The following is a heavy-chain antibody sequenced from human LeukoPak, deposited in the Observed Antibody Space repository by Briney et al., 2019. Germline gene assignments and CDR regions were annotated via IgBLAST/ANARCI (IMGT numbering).Heavy chain of an antibody. V-gene: IGHV3-33*01. CDR1: GFTFSSYG. Sequence: GRSLRLSCGASGFTFSSYGMHWVRQAPGKGLEWVAVIWYDGSIKYYGDSVKGRFTISRDNSKKTLYLQMNSLRVEDTAVYYRARGDGYNDAEYLQHWGQGTLVTVS. CDR3: ARGDGYNDAEYLQH. J-gene: IGHJ1*01. CDR2: IWYDGSIK. D-gene: IGHD5-24*01.